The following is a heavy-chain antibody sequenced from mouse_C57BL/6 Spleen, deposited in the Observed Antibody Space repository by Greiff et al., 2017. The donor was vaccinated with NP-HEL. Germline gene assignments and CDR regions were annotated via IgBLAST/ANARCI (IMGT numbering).Heavy chain of an antibody. CDR2: LDPEDGDT. V-gene: IGHV14-1*01. CDR1: GFNIKDYY. J-gene: IGHJ2*01. Sequence: EVKLMESGAELVRPGASVTLSCTASGFNIKDYYLPWVKPRPEQGLEWLGRLDPEDGDTEYAPKFQGQAPMTADTSSNTAYLQLSSQTSEDTAGDYCTTWSLPRVDDWGQGTTLTVSS. CDR3: TTWSLPRVDD. D-gene: IGHD3-1*01.